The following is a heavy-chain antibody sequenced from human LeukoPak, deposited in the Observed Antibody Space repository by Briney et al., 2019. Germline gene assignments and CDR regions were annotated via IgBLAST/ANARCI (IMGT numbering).Heavy chain of an antibody. D-gene: IGHD3-16*02. CDR1: GGSFSGYY. V-gene: IGHV4-34*01. CDR3: ARGRYTNYVWGSYRLSY. J-gene: IGHJ4*02. Sequence: SETLSLTCAVYGGSFSGYYWSWLRQPPGKGLEWIGEINHSGSTNYNLSLKSRVTISVDTSKNQFSLKLSSVTAADTAVYYCARGRYTNYVWGSYRLSYWGQGTLVTVSS. CDR2: INHSGST.